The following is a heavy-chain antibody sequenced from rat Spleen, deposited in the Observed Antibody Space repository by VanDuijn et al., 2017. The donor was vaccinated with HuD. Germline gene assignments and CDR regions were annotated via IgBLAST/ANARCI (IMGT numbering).Heavy chain of an antibody. CDR3: GRDELGAQYFDY. Sequence: QVQLKESGPGLVQPSQTLSLTCTVSGFSLTSYNAHWVRQPTGKGLEWMGVIWTGGSTDYNSALKSRLSISRDTSKSQVFLKMNSLQTEDIATYYWGRDELGAQYFDYWGQGVMVTVSS. V-gene: IGHV2-30*01. CDR1: GFSLTSYN. J-gene: IGHJ2*01. D-gene: IGHD5-1*01. CDR2: IWTGGST.